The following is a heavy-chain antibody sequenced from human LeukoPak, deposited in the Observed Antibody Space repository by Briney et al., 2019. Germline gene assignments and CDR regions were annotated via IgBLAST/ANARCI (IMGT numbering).Heavy chain of an antibody. V-gene: IGHV1-69*05. CDR2: IIPIFGTA. CDR1: GGTFSSYA. Sequence: ASVKVSCKASGGTFSSYAISWVRQAPGQGLEWMGRIIPIFGTANYAQKFQGRVTITTDESTSTAYTELSSLRSEDTAVYYCAIGTTMVRGVIWGQGTLVTVSS. D-gene: IGHD3-10*01. CDR3: AIGTTMVRGVI. J-gene: IGHJ4*02.